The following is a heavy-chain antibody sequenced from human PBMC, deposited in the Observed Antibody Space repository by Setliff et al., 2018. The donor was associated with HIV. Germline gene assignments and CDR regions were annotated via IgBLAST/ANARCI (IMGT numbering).Heavy chain of an antibody. CDR1: GFSVSSNY. CDR3: ARAFSGYYFDY. V-gene: IGHV3-53*04. D-gene: IGHD3-3*01. Sequence: GGSLRLSCAASGFSVSSNYMSWVRQAPGKGLEWVSVIYAAGSTYYADSVKGRFTISRHNSKNTLYLQLNSLRAEDTAVYYCARAFSGYYFDYWGQGTLVTVSS. CDR2: IYAAGST. J-gene: IGHJ4*02.